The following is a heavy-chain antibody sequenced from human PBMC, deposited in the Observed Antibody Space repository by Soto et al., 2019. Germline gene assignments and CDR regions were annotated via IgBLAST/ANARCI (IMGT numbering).Heavy chain of an antibody. CDR1: GGSISSYS. Sequence: LSLTCTVSGGSISSYSWSWIRQPAGKGLEWIGRIYTSGSTNYNPSLKSRVTMSVDTSNNQLSLKLSSVTAADTAVYYCARDATRTFGYYDFWSGYFHYGMDVWGQGTTVTVSS. V-gene: IGHV4-4*07. J-gene: IGHJ6*02. D-gene: IGHD3-3*01. CDR3: ARDATRTFGYYDFWSGYFHYGMDV. CDR2: IYTSGST.